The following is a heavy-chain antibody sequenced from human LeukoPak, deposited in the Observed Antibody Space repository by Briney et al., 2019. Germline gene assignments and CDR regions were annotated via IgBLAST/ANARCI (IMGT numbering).Heavy chain of an antibody. D-gene: IGHD6-13*01. CDR3: ARNPATGTADY. V-gene: IGHV3-11*06. Sequence: PGGSLRLSCAASGFSFIDDYMSWLRQAPGKGLEWVSYSSISSSHTNYADSVKGRFAISRDNAKNSLYLQMNSLRAEDTAVYYCARNPATGTADYWGQGTLVTVSS. J-gene: IGHJ4*02. CDR2: SSISSSHT. CDR1: GFSFIDDY.